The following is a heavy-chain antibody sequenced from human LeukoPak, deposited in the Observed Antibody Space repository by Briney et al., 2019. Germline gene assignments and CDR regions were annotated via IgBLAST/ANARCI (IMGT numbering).Heavy chain of an antibody. CDR1: GGSISSYY. J-gene: IGHJ4*02. D-gene: IGHD1-26*01. CDR2: IYTSGST. V-gene: IGHV4-4*07. CDR3: ARASWGVVIVGATTGYYFDY. Sequence: SETLSLTCTVSGGSISSYYWSWIRQPAGKGLEWIGRIYTSGSTNYNPSLKSRVTMSVDTSKNQFSLKLSSVTAADTAVYYCARASWGVVIVGATTGYYFDYWGQGTLVTVSS.